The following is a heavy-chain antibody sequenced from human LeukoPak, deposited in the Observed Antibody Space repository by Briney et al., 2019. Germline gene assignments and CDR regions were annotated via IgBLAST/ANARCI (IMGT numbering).Heavy chain of an antibody. D-gene: IGHD6-19*01. CDR2: IHYTGST. V-gene: IGHV4-61*01. CDR1: GVAVSSGNYY. CDR3: AREEVTSAWFPFDF. Sequence: SETLSLTCTVSGVAVSSGNYYWSWIRQPPGKGLEWIGHIHYTGSTSYNPSLMSRVTMSVDAPKNQLSLKVRSVTAADTAVYYCAREEVTSAWFPFDFWGRGALVTVSS. J-gene: IGHJ4*02.